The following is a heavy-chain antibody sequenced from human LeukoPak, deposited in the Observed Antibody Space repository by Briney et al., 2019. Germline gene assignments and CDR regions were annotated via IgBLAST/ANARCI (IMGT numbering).Heavy chain of an antibody. CDR2: IIPILGIA. D-gene: IGHD1-26*01. CDR1: GGTFSSYA. CDR3: ASGVYGYSGSSKEGPYYYYMDV. J-gene: IGHJ6*03. Sequence: SVKVSCKASGGTFSSYAISWVRQAPGQGLEWMGRIIPILGIANYAQKFQGRVTITTDESTSTAYMELSSLRSEDTAVYYCASGVYGYSGSSKEGPYYYYMDVWGKGTTVTVSS. V-gene: IGHV1-69*04.